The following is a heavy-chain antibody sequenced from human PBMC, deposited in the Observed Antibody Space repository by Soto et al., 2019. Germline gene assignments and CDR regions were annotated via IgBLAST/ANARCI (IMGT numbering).Heavy chain of an antibody. V-gene: IGHV4-31*01. D-gene: IGHD7-27*01. CDR3: ARLTTIITGAFDD. Sequence: PSETLSLTCTVSGASIGSGSFYWSWIRQYPGEGIVWIGHIYNNGRTYYKPSLESQISISIDTSKNEFSLTLTFVTSAYLVVYYCARLTTIITGAFDDWGLGTVVTVSS. CDR2: IYNNGRT. J-gene: IGHJ4*02. CDR1: GASIGSGSFY.